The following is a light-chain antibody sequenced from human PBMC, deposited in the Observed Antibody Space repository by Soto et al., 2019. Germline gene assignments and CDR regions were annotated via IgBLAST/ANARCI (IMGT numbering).Light chain of an antibody. CDR3: QQYGTSPLT. CDR2: GTS. J-gene: IGKJ4*01. CDR1: QSIRRGY. Sequence: DSVLTQSPGTLSLSPGEGATLSCRASQSIRRGYLAWYQQKPGQAPRLLIYGTSSRATGVPDRFSGSGSGTDFTLTISRLEPEDFAVYYCQQYGTSPLTFGGGTKVDIK. V-gene: IGKV3-20*01.